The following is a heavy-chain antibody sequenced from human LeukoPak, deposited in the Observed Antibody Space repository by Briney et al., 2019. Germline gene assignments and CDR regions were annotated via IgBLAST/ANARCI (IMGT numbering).Heavy chain of an antibody. Sequence: KPGGSLRLSCAASGFTFSDTWMTWVRQAPGKGLECVGFIQSKTDGGTTDYAAPVKGRFTISRDDSKNTLYLQMNSLKTEDTAVYYCTTEGLGSGSYGFDYWGQGTLVTVSS. CDR2: IQSKTDGGTT. CDR1: GFTFSDTW. J-gene: IGHJ4*02. CDR3: TTEGLGSGSYGFDY. V-gene: IGHV3-15*01. D-gene: IGHD3-10*01.